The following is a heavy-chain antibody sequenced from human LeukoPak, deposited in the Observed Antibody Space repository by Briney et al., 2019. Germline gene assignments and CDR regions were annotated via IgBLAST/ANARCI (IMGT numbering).Heavy chain of an antibody. Sequence: SETLSLTCTVSGGSISSYYWSWIRQPPGEGLEWIGYIYYSGSTNYNPSLKSRVTISVDTSKNQSSLKLSSVTAADTAVYYCARQDYGDYGDANWLDPWGQGTLVTVSS. CDR1: GGSISSYY. V-gene: IGHV4-59*08. J-gene: IGHJ5*02. D-gene: IGHD4-17*01. CDR2: IYYSGST. CDR3: ARQDYGDYGDANWLDP.